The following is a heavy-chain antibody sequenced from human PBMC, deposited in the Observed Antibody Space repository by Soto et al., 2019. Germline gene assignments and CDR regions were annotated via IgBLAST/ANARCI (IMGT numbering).Heavy chain of an antibody. CDR2: IWYDGSNK. Sequence: GGSLRLSCAASGFTFSSYGMHWVRQAPGKGLEWVAVIWYDGSNKYYADSVKGRFTISRDNSKNTLYLQMNSLRAEDTAVYYCARDRTGGWSDAFDIWGQGTMVTVSS. CDR1: GFTFSSYG. J-gene: IGHJ3*02. V-gene: IGHV3-33*01. CDR3: ARDRTGGWSDAFDI. D-gene: IGHD6-19*01.